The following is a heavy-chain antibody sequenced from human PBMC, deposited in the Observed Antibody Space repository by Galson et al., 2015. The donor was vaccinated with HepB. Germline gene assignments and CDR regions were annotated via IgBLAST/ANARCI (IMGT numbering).Heavy chain of an antibody. D-gene: IGHD3-22*01. Sequence: SLRLSCAASGFTFSSYAMSWVRPAQVKGLEWVSAISGSGGSTYYADSVKGRFTISRDNSKNTLYLPMNSLRAEDTAVYYCAKDPTDYYDSRYAFDIWGQGTMVTVSS. CDR2: ISGSGGST. CDR3: AKDPTDYYDSRYAFDI. V-gene: IGHV3-23*01. J-gene: IGHJ3*02. CDR1: GFTFSSYA.